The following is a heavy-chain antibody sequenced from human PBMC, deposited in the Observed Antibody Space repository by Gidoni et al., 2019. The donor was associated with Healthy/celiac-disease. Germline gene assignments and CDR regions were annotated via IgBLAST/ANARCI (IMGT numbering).Heavy chain of an antibody. CDR1: GFTVSSNY. CDR2: IYGGGGK. CDR3: ARVAAEYSYVFDY. D-gene: IGHD5-18*01. V-gene: IGHV3-53*01. J-gene: IGHJ4*02. Sequence: EVQLVESGGGLIQHGVSLRLSCAASGFTVSSNYMSWVRQAPGKGLEWVSVIYGGGGKYYADSVTGRFTISRDNSKTTLYLQMNSLRAEDTAVYYCARVAAEYSYVFDYWGQGTLVTVSS.